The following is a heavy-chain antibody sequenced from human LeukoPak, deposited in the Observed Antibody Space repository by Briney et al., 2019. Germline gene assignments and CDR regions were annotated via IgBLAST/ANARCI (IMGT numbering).Heavy chain of an antibody. Sequence: SGTLSLTCAVFGGSFSDYSWSWIRQPPGKGLEWIGEINHSGSTNYNPSLKSRVTISVDTSKHQFSLRLSSVTAADTAVYYCAKWIGLFRQDYWGQGTLVTVSS. CDR3: AKWIGLFRQDY. CDR1: GGSFSDYS. CDR2: INHSGST. V-gene: IGHV4-34*01. D-gene: IGHD3-22*01. J-gene: IGHJ4*02.